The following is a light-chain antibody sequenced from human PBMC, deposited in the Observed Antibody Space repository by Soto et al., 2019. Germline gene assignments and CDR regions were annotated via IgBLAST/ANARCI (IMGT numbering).Light chain of an antibody. Sequence: VVMTQSPATLSVSPGERATLSCRASQSLGFKLAWFQQTPGQAPRLLVYCTSTRATDIPDRLSGSGSETDFTLTISRLESDDFAVYYCQQYGSSRTCGQGTKGDI. CDR3: QQYGSSRT. CDR1: QSLGFK. CDR2: CTS. J-gene: IGKJ1*01. V-gene: IGKV3-20*01.